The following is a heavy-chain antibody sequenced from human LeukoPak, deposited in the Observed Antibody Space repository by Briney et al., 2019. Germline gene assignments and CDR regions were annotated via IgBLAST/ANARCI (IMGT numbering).Heavy chain of an antibody. D-gene: IGHD7-27*01. Sequence: AASVKVSCKASGGTFSGYAISWVRQAPGQGLEWMGGIIPIFGTANYAQKFQGRVTITADESTSTAYMELSGLRSEDTAVYYCASAGDSDYWGQGTLVTVSS. V-gene: IGHV1-69*01. J-gene: IGHJ4*02. CDR1: GGTFSGYA. CDR2: IIPIFGTA. CDR3: ASAGDSDY.